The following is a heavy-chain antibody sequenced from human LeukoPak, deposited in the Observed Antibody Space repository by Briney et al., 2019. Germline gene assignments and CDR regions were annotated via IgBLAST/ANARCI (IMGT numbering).Heavy chain of an antibody. CDR1: GFTFSSYE. CDR2: ISSSGSTI. V-gene: IGHV3-48*03. J-gene: IGHJ6*04. Sequence: GGSLRLSCAASGFTFSSYEMNWVRQAPGKGLEWVSYISSSGSTIYYADSVKGRFTISRDNAKNSLYLQMNSLIAEDTAVYYCAELGITMIGGVWGKGTTVTISS. CDR3: AELGITMIGGV. D-gene: IGHD3-10*02.